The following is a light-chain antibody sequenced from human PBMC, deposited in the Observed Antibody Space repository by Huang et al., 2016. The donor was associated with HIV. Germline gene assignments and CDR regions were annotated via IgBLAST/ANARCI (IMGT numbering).Light chain of an antibody. CDR2: GSS. J-gene: IGKJ4*01. V-gene: IGKV3-15*01. CDR1: RSVRSN. CDR3: QQYNNWLLS. Sequence: IVMTQSPATLSVSPGERVTVSCRANRSVRSNLAWYQQRPGQAPRLLIYGSSTRAPGIPARFSGSGSGTDFSLTISSLQSEDFALYYCQQYNNWLLSFGGGTRVDIE.